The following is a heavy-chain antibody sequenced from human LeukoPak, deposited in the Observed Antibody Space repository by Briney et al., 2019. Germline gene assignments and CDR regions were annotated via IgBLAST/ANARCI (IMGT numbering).Heavy chain of an antibody. D-gene: IGHD3-22*01. CDR1: GGSISSSSYY. Sequence: SETLSLTCTVSGGSISSSSYYWGWMRQPPGKGLEWIGTIYYSGSTYYNPSLESRLTISVDTSKNQFSLKLKSVTAADTAVYCCARARFYYDSSGYSGYFDYWGQGTLVTVSA. CDR2: IYYSGST. CDR3: ARARFYYDSSGYSGYFDY. J-gene: IGHJ4*02. V-gene: IGHV4-39*07.